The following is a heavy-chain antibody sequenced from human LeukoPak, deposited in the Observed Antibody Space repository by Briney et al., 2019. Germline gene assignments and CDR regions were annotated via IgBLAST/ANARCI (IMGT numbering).Heavy chain of an antibody. CDR1: GGTFSSYA. CDR2: IIPIFGTA. Sequence: RASVKVSCKASGGTFSSYAISWVRQAPGQGLEWMGGIIPIFGTASYAQKFQGRVTITTDESTSTAYMELSSLRSDDTAVYYCARDQLRFLEWSAWEGYYYMDVWGKGTTVTVSS. CDR3: ARDQLRFLEWSAWEGYYYMDV. J-gene: IGHJ6*03. V-gene: IGHV1-69*05. D-gene: IGHD3-3*01.